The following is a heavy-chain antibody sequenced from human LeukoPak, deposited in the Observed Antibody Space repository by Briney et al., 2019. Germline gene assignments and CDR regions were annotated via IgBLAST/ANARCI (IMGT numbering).Heavy chain of an antibody. J-gene: IGHJ4*02. CDR3: ARAPIVGATHIDY. CDR2: TYYKSKWYN. V-gene: IGHV6-1*01. CDR1: GDSVSRNSAA. Sequence: SETLSLTCAISGDSVSRNSAAWNWIRQSPSRGLEWLGRTYYKSKWYNDYAVPVKSRITINPDTSKNQFSLQLKSVTPEDTAVYYCARAPIVGATHIDYWGQGTLVTVSS. D-gene: IGHD1-26*01.